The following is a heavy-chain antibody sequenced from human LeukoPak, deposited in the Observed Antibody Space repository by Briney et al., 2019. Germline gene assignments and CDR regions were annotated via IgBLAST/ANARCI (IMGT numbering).Heavy chain of an antibody. Sequence: NPSETLSLTCTVSGGSISSYYWSWIRQPAGKGLEWIGRIYTSGSTNYNPSLKSRVTMSADTSKNQFSLKLSSVTAADTAVYYCARAAAYSSSWNAFDIWGQGTMVTVSS. V-gene: IGHV4-4*07. CDR2: IYTSGST. CDR1: GGSISSYY. D-gene: IGHD6-13*01. CDR3: ARAAAYSSSWNAFDI. J-gene: IGHJ3*02.